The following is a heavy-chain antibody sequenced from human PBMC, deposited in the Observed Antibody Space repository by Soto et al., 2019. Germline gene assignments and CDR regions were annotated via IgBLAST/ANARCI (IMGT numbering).Heavy chain of an antibody. J-gene: IGHJ5*02. Sequence: XATLSLTCTVSGGSLRSTGYYGGWLRQPPGKGLEWIGSIYYSGSTYYNPSLKSRVSMSVDSSKNQFSLRLSSVTAADTAIYYCARKHTWNYVRWFDPWGQGILVTVSS. CDR3: ARKHTWNYVRWFDP. V-gene: IGHV4-39*01. CDR1: GGSLRSTGYY. CDR2: IYYSGST. D-gene: IGHD1-7*01.